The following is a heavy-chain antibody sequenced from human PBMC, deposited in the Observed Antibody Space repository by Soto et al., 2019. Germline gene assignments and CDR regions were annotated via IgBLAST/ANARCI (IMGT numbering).Heavy chain of an antibody. CDR3: ARARKAKYITGGFDS. CDR1: GSSISDDY. V-gene: IGHV4-59*01. D-gene: IGHD3-3*01. CDR2: SSYGGIT. Sequence: QVQLQESGPGLVKPSETLSLTCSVSGSSISDDYWSWIRPSPEKRLQYIAFSSYGGITHFTGALNGRVTMSIDTANNQFSLKATSLTAADTAVYYCARARKAKYITGGFDSWCQGTLVTVSS. J-gene: IGHJ4*02.